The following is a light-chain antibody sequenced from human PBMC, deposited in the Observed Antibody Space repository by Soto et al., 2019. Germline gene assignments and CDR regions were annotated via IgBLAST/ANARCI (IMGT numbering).Light chain of an antibody. J-gene: IGKJ4*01. V-gene: IGKV3-11*01. CDR2: DAS. Sequence: EIVLTQSPATLSLSPGERATLSCRAGQSISGYLAWYQQRPGQAPRLLIFDASNRATGVPDRFSGGGSGTDFTLIISSLEPEDFAVYYCQQRVNWPPTFGGGTKVEI. CDR3: QQRVNWPPT. CDR1: QSISGY.